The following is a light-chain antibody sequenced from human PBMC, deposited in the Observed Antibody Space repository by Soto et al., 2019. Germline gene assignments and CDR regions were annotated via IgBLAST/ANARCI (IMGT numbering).Light chain of an antibody. V-gene: IGKV3-15*01. J-gene: IGKJ1*01. CDR1: QNVRSN. Sequence: EIVMTQSPATLSVSPGERATLSCRASQNVRSNLAWYQQKPGQAPRLLIFGASTRATGIPARFSGTGSGTEFTLTISSLQSEDFAVYYCQQYNTWPPITFGQGTKVDI. CDR2: GAS. CDR3: QQYNTWPPIT.